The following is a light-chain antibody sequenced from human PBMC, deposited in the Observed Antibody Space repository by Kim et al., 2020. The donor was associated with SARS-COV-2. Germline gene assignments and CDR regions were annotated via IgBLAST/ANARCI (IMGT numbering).Light chain of an antibody. Sequence: GQSITISCTGTNSDVGGYNYVSWYQQHPGRAPKFMIYDVSKRPSGVSDRFSGSKSGNTASLSISGLQAEDEAEYYCCSYTTSSTWVFGGGTQLTVL. J-gene: IGLJ3*02. CDR1: NSDVGGYNY. CDR2: DVS. V-gene: IGLV2-14*04. CDR3: CSYTTSSTWV.